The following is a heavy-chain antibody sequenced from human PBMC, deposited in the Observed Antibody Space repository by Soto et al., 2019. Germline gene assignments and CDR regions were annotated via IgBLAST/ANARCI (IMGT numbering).Heavy chain of an antibody. CDR2: MYTGGRT. CDR3: PKGGGGWDS. V-gene: IGHV3-53*01. CDR1: GFSVTCDQ. Sequence: GGSLRLSCVASGFSVTCDQMNWVRQSPGKGLEWVSTMYTGGRTFYADSVRGRFTISRDETKNILYLQMDDLRVEDTAIYYCPKGGGGWDSWGQGSLVTVSS. J-gene: IGHJ4*02. D-gene: IGHD6-19*01.